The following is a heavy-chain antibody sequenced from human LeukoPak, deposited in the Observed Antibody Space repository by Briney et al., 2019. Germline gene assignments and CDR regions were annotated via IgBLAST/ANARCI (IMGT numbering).Heavy chain of an antibody. CDR2: INHSGST. V-gene: IGHV4-34*01. Sequence: SETLSLTCAVYGGSFSGYCWSWIRQPPGKGLEWIREINHSGSTNYNPSLKSRVTISVDTSKNQFSLKLSSVTAADTAVYYCARGGEVRGVITNKYDGHPYYFDYWGQGTLVTVSS. CDR3: ARGGEVRGVITNKYDGHPYYFDY. J-gene: IGHJ4*02. D-gene: IGHD3-10*01. CDR1: GGSFSGYC.